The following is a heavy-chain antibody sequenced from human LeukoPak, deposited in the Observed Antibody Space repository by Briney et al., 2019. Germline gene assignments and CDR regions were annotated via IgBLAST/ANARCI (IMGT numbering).Heavy chain of an antibody. CDR2: IRSKANNYAT. V-gene: IGHV3-73*01. J-gene: IGHJ6*01. CDR3: TRHTMDV. CDR1: GFTFSVSA. Sequence: PGGSLRLSCAASGFTFSVSAMHWVRQASGKGLEWVGRIRSKANNYATEYDASVKGRFTISRDDSKNTAYLQMNSLRTEDMAVYYCTRHTMDVWGQGTTVTVSS.